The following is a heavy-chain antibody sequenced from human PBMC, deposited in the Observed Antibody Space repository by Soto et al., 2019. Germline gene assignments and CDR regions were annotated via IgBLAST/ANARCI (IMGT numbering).Heavy chain of an antibody. CDR3: AIMDEGAFDY. Sequence: EVQLLESGGGLVQPGGSLRLSCVASGFTFSSYAMSWVRQAPGKGLEWVSAISGSGGRTYYADSVKGRFTISRDNSKNTLYLQMNSLRAEDTAVYYCAIMDEGAFDYWGQGTLVTVSS. D-gene: IGHD1-26*01. V-gene: IGHV3-23*01. CDR2: ISGSGGRT. CDR1: GFTFSSYA. J-gene: IGHJ4*02.